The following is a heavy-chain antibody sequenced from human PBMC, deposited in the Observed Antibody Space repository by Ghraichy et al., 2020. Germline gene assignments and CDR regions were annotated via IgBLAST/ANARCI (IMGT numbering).Heavy chain of an antibody. CDR3: ARRVAPPDYFDL. CDR1: GGSISNYY. Sequence: ETLSLTCTVSGGSISNYYWTWIRQPPGKGLEWIGYIYSSGSTNYNPSLKSRVAFSLDTSKNQFSLKLDSVTAADTAVYYCARRVAPPDYFDLWGRGALVTVSS. D-gene: IGHD2-15*01. V-gene: IGHV4-59*08. J-gene: IGHJ2*01. CDR2: IYSSGST.